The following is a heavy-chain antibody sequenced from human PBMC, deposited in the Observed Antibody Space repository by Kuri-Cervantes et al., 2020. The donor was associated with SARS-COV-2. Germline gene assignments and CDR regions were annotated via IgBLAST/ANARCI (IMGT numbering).Heavy chain of an antibody. CDR2: ISGSGGST. Sequence: GESLKIPCAASGFPFSSYGMSWVRQAPGKGLEWVSAISGSGGSTYYADSVKGRFTISIDNSKNTLYLQMNSLRAEDTAVYYCAKDSGLYSNYVTAYDAFDIWGQGTMVTVSS. D-gene: IGHD4-11*01. V-gene: IGHV3-23*01. CDR3: AKDSGLYSNYVTAYDAFDI. J-gene: IGHJ3*02. CDR1: GFPFSSYG.